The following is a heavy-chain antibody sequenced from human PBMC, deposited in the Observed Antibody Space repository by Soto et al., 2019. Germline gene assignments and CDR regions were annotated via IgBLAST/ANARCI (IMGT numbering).Heavy chain of an antibody. V-gene: IGHV3-33*01. J-gene: IGHJ4*02. Sequence: GGSLRLSCAASGFTFSSYGMHWVRQAPGKGLEWVAVIWYDGSNKNYADSVKGRFTISRDNSKNTLYLQMNSLRAEDTAVYYCAREGGGGLGPGKTSLGYWGQGTLVTVSS. D-gene: IGHD2-15*01. CDR1: GFTFSSYG. CDR2: IWYDGSNK. CDR3: AREGGGGLGPGKTSLGY.